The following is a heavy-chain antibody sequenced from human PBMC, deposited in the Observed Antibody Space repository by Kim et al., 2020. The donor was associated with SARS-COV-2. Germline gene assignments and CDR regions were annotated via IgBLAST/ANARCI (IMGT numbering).Heavy chain of an antibody. CDR3: ARHLDPRDFDIVPGLYTSYYGMDV. CDR2: IETGGTT. D-gene: IGHD2-21*01. V-gene: IGHV3-66*04. J-gene: IGHJ6*02. CDR1: GFIVSKKY. Sequence: GGSLRLSCAASGFIVSKKYMSWVRQAPGKGLEWVSVIETGGTTSYAESVKGRFTIFRDNSKNALYLDMHSLRAEDTAVYYCARHLDPRDFDIVPGLYTSYYGMDVWGQGTTVIVSS.